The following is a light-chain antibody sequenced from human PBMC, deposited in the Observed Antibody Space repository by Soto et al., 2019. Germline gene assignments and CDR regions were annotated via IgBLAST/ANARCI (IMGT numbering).Light chain of an antibody. J-gene: IGKJ2*01. CDR1: QSVSSSY. CDR2: GAS. V-gene: IGKV3-20*01. Sequence: EMVLTQSPGTLSLSPGERATLSFRASQSVSSSYLAWYQQKPGQAPRLLIYGASSRATGIPDRFSGSGSRTGFTLTISRLEPEDFAVYYCQQYGSSPWYTFGQGTKLEIK. CDR3: QQYGSSPWYT.